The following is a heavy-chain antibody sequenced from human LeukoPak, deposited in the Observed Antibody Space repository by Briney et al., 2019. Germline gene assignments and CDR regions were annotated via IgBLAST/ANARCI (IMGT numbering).Heavy chain of an antibody. CDR2: INHSGST. J-gene: IGHJ4*02. V-gene: IGHV4-34*01. Sequence: ASETLSLTCAAYGGSFSGYYWSWIRQPPGKGLEWIGEINHSGSTNYNPSLKSRVTISVDTSKNQFSLKLSSVTAADTAVYYCARFDYGGYFDYWGQGTLATVSS. D-gene: IGHD4-23*01. CDR1: GGSFSGYY. CDR3: ARFDYGGYFDY.